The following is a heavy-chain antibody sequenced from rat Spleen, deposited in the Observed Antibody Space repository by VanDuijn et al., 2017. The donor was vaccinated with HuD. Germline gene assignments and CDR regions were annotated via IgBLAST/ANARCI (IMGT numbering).Heavy chain of an antibody. Sequence: EVQLVESGGGLVQPGTSLKLSCAASGFTFSDHYMAWVRQAPAKGLEWVTSIPNAGGSPYYRDSVKGRFTISRDNAKSTLYLQMDSLRSEDTATYYCTRHPRRTEGISLFDYWGQGVMVTVSS. J-gene: IGHJ2*01. D-gene: IGHD1-11*01. V-gene: IGHV5S23*01. CDR2: IPNAGGSP. CDR3: TRHPRRTEGISLFDY. CDR1: GFTFSDHY.